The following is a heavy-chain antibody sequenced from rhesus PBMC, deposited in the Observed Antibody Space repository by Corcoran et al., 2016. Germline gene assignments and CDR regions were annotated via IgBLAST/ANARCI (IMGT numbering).Heavy chain of an antibody. CDR2: IRSGGST. D-gene: IGHD3-3*01. J-gene: IGHJ6*01. Sequence: QVQLQQWGEGLVKPSETLSLTCAVYGGSISSNYWSWIRQPPGKGLEWIGRIRSGGSTNYNPSLKSRVTISIDTSKNQFSLSLSSVTAADTAVYYCAREDYNFWTGYYLYSLDSWGQGVVVTVSS. V-gene: IGHV4-160*01. CDR1: GGSISSNY. CDR3: AREDYNFWTGYYLYSLDS.